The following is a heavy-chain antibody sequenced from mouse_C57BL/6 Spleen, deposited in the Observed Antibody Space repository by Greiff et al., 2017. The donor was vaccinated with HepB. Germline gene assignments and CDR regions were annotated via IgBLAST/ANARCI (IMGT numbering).Heavy chain of an antibody. J-gene: IGHJ3*01. Sequence: EVHLVESGPELVKPGASVKIPCKASGYTFTDYNMDWVKQSHGKSLEWIGDINPNNGGTIYNQKFKGRATLTVDKSSSTAYMELRSLTSEDTAVYYCARRGYGSTWFAYWGQGTLVTVSA. CDR3: ARRGYGSTWFAY. CDR1: GYTFTDYN. V-gene: IGHV1-18*01. D-gene: IGHD1-1*01. CDR2: INPNNGGT.